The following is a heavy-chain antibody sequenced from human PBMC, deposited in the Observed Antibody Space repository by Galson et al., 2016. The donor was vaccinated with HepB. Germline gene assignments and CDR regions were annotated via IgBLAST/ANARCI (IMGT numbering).Heavy chain of an antibody. CDR1: GYTFTSYG. Sequence: SVKVSCKASGYTFTSYGISWVRRAPGQGLEWMGWISAYKGNTNYEQKLQGRVTMTTDTSTRTAYMELRSLRSDDTAVYYCARDRGPQDCWSGFLNGTPLFDIWGQGTMVTVSS. CDR2: ISAYKGNT. V-gene: IGHV1-18*01. CDR3: ARDRGPQDCWSGFLNGTPLFDI. J-gene: IGHJ3*02. D-gene: IGHD3-3*01.